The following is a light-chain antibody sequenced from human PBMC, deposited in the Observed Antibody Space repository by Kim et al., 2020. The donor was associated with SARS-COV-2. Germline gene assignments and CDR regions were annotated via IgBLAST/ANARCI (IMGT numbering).Light chain of an antibody. CDR1: QDIRND. V-gene: IGKV1-17*01. CDR3: LQHNTYPIT. J-gene: IGKJ5*01. Sequence: ESVGARVTITCRESQDIRNDLGWYQQNPGRAPKRLIYGASSLQSGVPSRFSGSGSGTEFTLTISSLQPEDFATYFCLQHNTYPITFGQGTRLEIK. CDR2: GAS.